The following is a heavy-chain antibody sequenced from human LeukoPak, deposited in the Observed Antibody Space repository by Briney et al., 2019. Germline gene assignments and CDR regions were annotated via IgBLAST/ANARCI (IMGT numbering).Heavy chain of an antibody. Sequence: SVKVSCKASGGTFSSYAISWVRQAPGQGLEWMGRIIPIFGTANYAQKFQGRVTITTDESTSTAYMELSSLRSEDTAVYFCASVQNPPRYCSGGTRYDESNAEGHYYGYWGQGTLVTVSS. V-gene: IGHV1-69*05. D-gene: IGHD2-15*01. CDR2: IIPIFGTA. CDR1: GGTFSSYA. CDR3: ASVQNPPRYCSGGTRYDESNAEGHYYGY. J-gene: IGHJ4*02.